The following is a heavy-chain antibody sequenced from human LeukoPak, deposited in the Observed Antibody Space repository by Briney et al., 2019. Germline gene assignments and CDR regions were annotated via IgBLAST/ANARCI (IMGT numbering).Heavy chain of an antibody. Sequence: GGSLRLSCAASGFSFSSYAMSWVRQAPARGLEWVSSIRGGETFYADSVRGRFTLSRDSSRNTVYLQLNNLRVEDTAIYYCAKANWVSNADAVWWGQGTLVTVSS. CDR2: IRGGET. CDR1: GFSFSSYA. V-gene: IGHV3-23*01. D-gene: IGHD1-1*01. CDR3: AKANWVSNADAVW. J-gene: IGHJ4*02.